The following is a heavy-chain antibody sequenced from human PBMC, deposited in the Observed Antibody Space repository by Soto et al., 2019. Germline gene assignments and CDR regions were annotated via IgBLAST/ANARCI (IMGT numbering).Heavy chain of an antibody. CDR2: IYYSGST. CDR3: ARDGRLVNYYYYGMDV. V-gene: IGHV4-31*03. Sequence: QVQLQESGPGLVKPSQTLSLTCSVSGGSISSGAYYWTWIRQHPGQGLEWIGYIYYSGSTYYNPSPKRRVTISVDTSKNQCSLKLRSVTAADTAVYHCARDGRLVNYYYYGMDVWGQGTTVTVSS. J-gene: IGHJ6*02. CDR1: GGSISSGAYY. D-gene: IGHD6-13*01.